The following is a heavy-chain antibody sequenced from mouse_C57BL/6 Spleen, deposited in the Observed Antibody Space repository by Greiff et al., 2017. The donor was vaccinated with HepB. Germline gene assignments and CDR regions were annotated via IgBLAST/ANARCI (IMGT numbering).Heavy chain of an antibody. CDR3: VRQGGFWYFDV. V-gene: IGHV10-1*01. J-gene: IGHJ1*03. CDR2: IRSKSNNYAT. CDR1: GFSFNTYA. Sequence: EVQLVESGGGLVQPKGSLKLSCAASGFSFNTYAMNWVRQAPGKGLEWVARIRSKSNNYATYYADSVKDRFTISRDDSESMLYLQMNNLKTEDTAMYYCVRQGGFWYFDVWGTGTTVTVSS. D-gene: IGHD1-1*02.